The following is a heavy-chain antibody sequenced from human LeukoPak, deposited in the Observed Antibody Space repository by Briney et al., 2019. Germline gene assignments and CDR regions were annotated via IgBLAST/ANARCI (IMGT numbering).Heavy chain of an antibody. Sequence: ASVKVSCKASGYTFTSHDITWVRQATGQGLEWLGWMNPNSGNTDYSQKFQGRVTLTRNTSISTAYMELSSLRSEDTAVYYCAREGWYGGSCANWGQGTLVTVSS. V-gene: IGHV1-8*01. CDR2: MNPNSGNT. D-gene: IGHD2-15*01. CDR1: GYTFTSHD. CDR3: AREGWYGGSCAN. J-gene: IGHJ4*02.